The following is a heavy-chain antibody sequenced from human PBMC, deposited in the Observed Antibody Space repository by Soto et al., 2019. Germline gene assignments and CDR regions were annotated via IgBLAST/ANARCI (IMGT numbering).Heavy chain of an antibody. CDR3: ARDEYNDSTD. J-gene: IGHJ4*02. Sequence: QVHLQESGPGLVKPSGTLSLTCAVSGASISSGSWWRWVRQPPGQGLEWIGGIFHDGSTNYNPSLTSRVTKSVDNFKNYFYLEITSVTAADTALYYCARDEYNDSTDWGQGTLVTVSS. D-gene: IGHD1-1*01. CDR2: IFHDGST. V-gene: IGHV4-4*02. CDR1: GASISSGSW.